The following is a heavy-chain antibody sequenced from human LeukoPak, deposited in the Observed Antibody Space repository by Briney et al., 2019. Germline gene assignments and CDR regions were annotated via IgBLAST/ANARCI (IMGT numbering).Heavy chain of an antibody. CDR2: IWYDGTNI. D-gene: IGHD2-2*01. CDR1: GLILSSYG. Sequence: GGSLRLTCAASGLILSSYGIHWVRQAPGKGLEWVAVIWYDGTNIYYGDSVKGRFSISRDNSKNTLYLQMNSLRAEDTAVYYCAKDMSSTSCYFDYWGQGTLVTVSS. V-gene: IGHV3-33*06. CDR3: AKDMSSTSCYFDY. J-gene: IGHJ4*02.